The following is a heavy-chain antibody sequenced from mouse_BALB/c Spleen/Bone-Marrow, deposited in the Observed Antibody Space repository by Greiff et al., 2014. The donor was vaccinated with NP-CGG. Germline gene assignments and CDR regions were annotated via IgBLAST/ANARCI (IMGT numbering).Heavy chain of an antibody. CDR3: ARGDYYGGSFFAY. CDR2: IDPANGNT. Sequence: VTLKESGADLVKPGASVKLSCTASGFNIKDTYMHWVKQRPEQGLEWIGRIDPANGNTKYDPKFQGKATITADTSSNTAYLQLSSLTSEDTAVYYCARGDYYGGSFFAYWGQGTLVTVSA. J-gene: IGHJ3*01. CDR1: GFNIKDTY. V-gene: IGHV14-3*02. D-gene: IGHD1-1*01.